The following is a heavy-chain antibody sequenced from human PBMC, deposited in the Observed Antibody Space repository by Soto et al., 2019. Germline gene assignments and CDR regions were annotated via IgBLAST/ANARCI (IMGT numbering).Heavy chain of an antibody. CDR3: ARRSSVTNTYYYYYYGLDV. V-gene: IGHV5-51*03. CDR1: GYNFSTYW. D-gene: IGHD4-17*01. CDR2: ICPDDSDT. Sequence: EVQLVQSGAEVKKPGESLKISCKGFGYNFSTYWIAWVRQMPGKGLEWMGIICPDDSDTRYDPSFQGQVTISADKSINTAYLQWSSLKASDTAKYYCARRSSVTNTYYYYYYGLDVWGQGTTVTVSS. J-gene: IGHJ6*02.